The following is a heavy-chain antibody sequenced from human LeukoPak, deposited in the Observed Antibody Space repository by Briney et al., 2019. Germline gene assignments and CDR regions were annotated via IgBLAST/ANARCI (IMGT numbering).Heavy chain of an antibody. CDR2: ISSSSSYI. J-gene: IGHJ5*02. CDR1: GFTFSSYS. D-gene: IGHD6-13*01. CDR3: ARFGWAAAVYNWFDP. Sequence: PGGSLRLSCAASGFTFSSYSMNWVRQAPGKGLEWVSSISSSSSYIYYADSVKGRFTISRDNAKNSLYLQMNSLRAEDTAVYYCARFGWAAAVYNWFDPWGQGTLVTVSS. V-gene: IGHV3-21*04.